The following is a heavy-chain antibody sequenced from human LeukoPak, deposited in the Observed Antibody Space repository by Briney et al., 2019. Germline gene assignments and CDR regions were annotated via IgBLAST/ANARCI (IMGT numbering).Heavy chain of an antibody. CDR3: ARHGSSGVVITNFDY. J-gene: IGHJ4*02. V-gene: IGHV4-39*01. CDR2: MFYSGIT. Sequence: SETLSLTCRVSGGSISSSDYYWGWIRQPPGKGLEGIGTMFYSGITYYSPSLKRRVTISVDTSKNQFSLKLSSVPAAGTAVYFCARHGSSGVVITNFDYWGQGTLVTVSS. D-gene: IGHD3-3*01. CDR1: GGSISSSDYY.